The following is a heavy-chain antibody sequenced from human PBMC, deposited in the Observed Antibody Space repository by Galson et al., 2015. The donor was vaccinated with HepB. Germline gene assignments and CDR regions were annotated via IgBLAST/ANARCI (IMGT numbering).Heavy chain of an antibody. Sequence: TLSLTCTVSGGSISSSSYYWGWIRQPPGKGLEWIGSIYYSGSTYYNPSLKSRVTISVDTSKNQFSLKLSSVTAADTAVYYCARLGATVVPLDYWGQGTLVTVSS. V-gene: IGHV4-39*01. J-gene: IGHJ4*02. CDR1: GGSISSSSYY. CDR3: ARLGATVVPLDY. CDR2: IYYSGST. D-gene: IGHD4-23*01.